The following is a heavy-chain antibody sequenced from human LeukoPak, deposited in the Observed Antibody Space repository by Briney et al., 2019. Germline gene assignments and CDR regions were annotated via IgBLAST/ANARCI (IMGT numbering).Heavy chain of an antibody. J-gene: IGHJ6*03. D-gene: IGHD6-13*01. V-gene: IGHV3-30*02. Sequence: GGSLRLSCAAFGFTFSSYGMHWVRQAPGKGLEWVAFMRSDGDYKYYADSVKGRFTISRDSSKNTLYLQMDSLRAEDTAVYYCAKDATAVPGTVYMDVWGKGTSVTISS. CDR2: MRSDGDYK. CDR1: GFTFSSYG. CDR3: AKDATAVPGTVYMDV.